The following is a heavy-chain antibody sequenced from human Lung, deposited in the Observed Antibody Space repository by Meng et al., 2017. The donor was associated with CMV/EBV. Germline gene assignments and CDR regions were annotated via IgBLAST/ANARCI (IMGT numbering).Heavy chain of an antibody. CDR1: GGSISSGDYY. CDR3: ARGYYDSSGYGYWYFDL. CDR2: IYYSGST. D-gene: IGHD3-22*01. Sequence: QVERQESGPGLVKPSQTLSLTCTVSGGSISSGDYYWSWIRQPPGKGLEWIGYIYYSGSTYYNPSLKSRVTISVDTSKNQFSLKLSSVTAADTAVYYCARGYYDSSGYGYWYFDLWGCGTLVTVSS. J-gene: IGHJ2*01. V-gene: IGHV4-30-4*01.